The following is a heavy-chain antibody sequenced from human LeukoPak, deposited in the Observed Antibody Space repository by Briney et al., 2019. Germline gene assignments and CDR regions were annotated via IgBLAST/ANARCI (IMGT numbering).Heavy chain of an antibody. D-gene: IGHD6-13*01. J-gene: IGHJ6*03. CDR3: ASLRNSSSWYFNYYYYMDV. V-gene: IGHV1-69*06. CDR1: GGTFSSYA. CDR2: IIPIFGTA. Sequence: GASVKVSCKASGGTFSSYAISWVRQAPGQGLEWMGGIIPIFGTANYAQKFQGRVTITADKSTSTAYMELSSLRSEDTAVYYCASLRNSSSWYFNYYYYMDVWGKGTTVTVSS.